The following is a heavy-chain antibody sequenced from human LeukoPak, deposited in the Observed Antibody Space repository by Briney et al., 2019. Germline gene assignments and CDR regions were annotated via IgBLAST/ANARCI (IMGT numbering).Heavy chain of an antibody. CDR3: ARDMGYGDYLAFDI. D-gene: IGHD4-17*01. CDR2: INPNSGGT. CDR1: GYTFTGYY. Sequence: ASVKVSCRASGYTFTGYYMHWVRQAPGQGLEWMGWINPNSGGTNYAQKFQGRVTMTRDTSISTAYMELSRLRSDDTAVYYCARDMGYGDYLAFDIWGQGTMVTVSS. V-gene: IGHV1-2*02. J-gene: IGHJ3*02.